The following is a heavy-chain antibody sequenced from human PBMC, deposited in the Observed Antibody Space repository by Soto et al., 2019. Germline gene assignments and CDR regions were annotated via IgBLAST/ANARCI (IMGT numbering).Heavy chain of an antibody. J-gene: IGHJ3*02. D-gene: IGHD2-21*02. Sequence: SETLSLTCSVSGDSISSSGYYWGWIRQPPGKGLEWIGTIYYSGDTYYNPSLKSRVTISVDTSKNQFSLKLSSVTAADTAVYYCARVNGGNSGSMSAFDIWGQGTMVTVSS. V-gene: IGHV4-39*07. CDR1: GDSISSSGYY. CDR2: IYYSGDT. CDR3: ARVNGGNSGSMSAFDI.